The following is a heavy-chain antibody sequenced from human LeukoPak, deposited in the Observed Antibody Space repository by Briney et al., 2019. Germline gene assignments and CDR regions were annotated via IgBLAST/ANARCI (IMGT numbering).Heavy chain of an antibody. CDR2: MYDSGST. V-gene: IGHV4-59*01. D-gene: IGHD1-26*01. CDR1: GGSMSTYC. CDR3: ARHGGSYTFDL. J-gene: IGHJ4*02. Sequence: SESLSLTCTVSGGSMSTYCWSWIRQPPGKGLELIGYMYDSGSTNYNPSLKSRVTISVDTSKNQFSVRQSSVTDADTAIYYCARHGGSYTFDLWGQGVLVTVSS.